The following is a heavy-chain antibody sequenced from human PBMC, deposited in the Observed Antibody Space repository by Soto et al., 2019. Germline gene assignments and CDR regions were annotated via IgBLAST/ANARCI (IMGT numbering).Heavy chain of an antibody. V-gene: IGHV3-74*01. Sequence: GGSLRLSCAASGFTFSSYWMHWVRRAPGQGLVWVSGVNTDGGDRRYADSVKGRFTISRDNAQNTVYLEMNSLIVEDTAVYYCTRDFKDDPGWGQGTQVTVSS. CDR2: VNTDGGDR. CDR3: TRDFKDDPG. J-gene: IGHJ4*02. CDR1: GFTFSSYW. D-gene: IGHD2-15*01.